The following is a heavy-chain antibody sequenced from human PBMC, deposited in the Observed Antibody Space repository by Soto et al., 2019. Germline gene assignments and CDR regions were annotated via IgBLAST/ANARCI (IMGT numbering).Heavy chain of an antibody. CDR1: GFTFSSYA. CDR2: ISGSGGST. CDR3: AKDGIAAAGDYYYYYGMDV. Sequence: GGSLRLSCAASGFTFSSYAMSWVRQAPGKGLEWVSAISGSGGSTYYADSVKGRFTISRDNSKNTLYLQMNSLRAEDTAVYYCAKDGIAAAGDYYYYYGMDVWGQGTTVTVSS. J-gene: IGHJ6*02. V-gene: IGHV3-23*01. D-gene: IGHD6-13*01.